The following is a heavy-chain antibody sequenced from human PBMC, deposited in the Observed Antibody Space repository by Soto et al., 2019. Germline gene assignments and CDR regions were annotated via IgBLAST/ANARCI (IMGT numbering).Heavy chain of an antibody. D-gene: IGHD3-10*01. V-gene: IGHV3-23*01. Sequence: EVQLLESGGGLVQPGGSLRLSCAASGFTFSSYAMSWVRQAPGKGLEWVSALSGNGGSTHYADSLKGRFTVSRDNSKNTLSMQRNSLRAEDTAIYFCAQEGPVSGSYPSLYYFYYWGQGTLVNVSS. CDR2: LSGNGGST. J-gene: IGHJ4*02. CDR3: AQEGPVSGSYPSLYYFYY. CDR1: GFTFSSYA.